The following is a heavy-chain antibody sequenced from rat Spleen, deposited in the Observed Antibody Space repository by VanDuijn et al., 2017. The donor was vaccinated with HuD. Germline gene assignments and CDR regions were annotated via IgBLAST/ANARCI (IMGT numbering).Heavy chain of an antibody. CDR3: ARQWDY. V-gene: IGHV5-31*01. Sequence: EVQLVESGGGLVQPGRSLKLSCAASGFTFNNYWMTWIRQAPGKGLEWVASITNASGRTYYPDSVKGRFTISIDTAQNTLYLQMDRLRSEDTATYYCARQWDYWGQGVMVTVSS. CDR1: GFTFNNYW. CDR2: ITNASGRT. J-gene: IGHJ2*01.